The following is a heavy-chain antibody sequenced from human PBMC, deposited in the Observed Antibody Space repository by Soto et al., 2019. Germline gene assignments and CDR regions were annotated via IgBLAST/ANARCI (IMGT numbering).Heavy chain of an antibody. Sequence: PGGSLRLSCAASGFTFSSYSMNWVRQAPGKGLEWVSSISSSSSYIYYADSVKGRFTISRDNAKNSLYLQMNSLRAEDTAVYYCARDTSPSTGTGFDYWGQGTLVTVSS. V-gene: IGHV3-21*01. CDR1: GFTFSSYS. J-gene: IGHJ4*02. CDR2: ISSSSSYI. CDR3: ARDTSPSTGTGFDY. D-gene: IGHD1-1*01.